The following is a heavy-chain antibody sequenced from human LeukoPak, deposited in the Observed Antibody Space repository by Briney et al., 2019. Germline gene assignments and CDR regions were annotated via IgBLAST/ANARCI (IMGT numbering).Heavy chain of an antibody. CDR1: GFTFSRYW. CDR2: ITDTASST. J-gene: IGHJ5*02. CDR3: ARGVYSGYDLGFPGPS. D-gene: IGHD5-12*01. V-gene: IGHV3-74*01. Sequence: GGSLRLSCAASGFTFSRYWMHCVRQAPGKGLEWVARITDTASSTIYADSVKGRFTISRDNSKDTLYLQMNSLRDEDTAVYYCARGVYSGYDLGFPGPSWGQGTLVTVSS.